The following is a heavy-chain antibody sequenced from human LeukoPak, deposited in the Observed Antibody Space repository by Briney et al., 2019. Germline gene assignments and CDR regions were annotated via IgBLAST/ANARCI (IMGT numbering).Heavy chain of an antibody. CDR1: GFTFSNAW. J-gene: IGHJ3*02. V-gene: IGHV3-15*01. CDR3: TTALGHYAFDI. Sequence: PGGSLRLSCAASGFTFSNAWMSWVRQAPGKGLEWVGRIKSKTDGGTTDYAAPVKGRFTISRDDSKNTLYLQMNSLKTEDTAVYYRTTALGHYAFDIWGQGTMVTVSS. CDR2: IKSKTDGGTT. D-gene: IGHD3-16*01.